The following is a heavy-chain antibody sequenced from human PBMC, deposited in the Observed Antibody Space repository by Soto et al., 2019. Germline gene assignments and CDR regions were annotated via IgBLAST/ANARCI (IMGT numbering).Heavy chain of an antibody. CDR3: ANGLLVMATKYY. Sequence: QVQLVESGGGVVQPGRSLRLSCAASGFTFSSYGMHWVRQAPGKGLEWVAVISYDGSNKYYADSVKGRFTISRDNSKNTLYLQMNSLSAEDTAVYYCANGLLVMATKYYWGPGTLVNVCS. CDR1: GFTFSSYG. V-gene: IGHV3-30*18. D-gene: IGHD3-22*01. J-gene: IGHJ4*02. CDR2: ISYDGSNK.